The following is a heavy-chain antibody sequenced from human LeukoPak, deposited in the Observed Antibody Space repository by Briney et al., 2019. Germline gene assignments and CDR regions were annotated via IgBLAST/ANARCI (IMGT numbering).Heavy chain of an antibody. CDR1: GDSTSRYY. V-gene: IGHV4-59*01. CDR2: IYDTAGQIFASGTT. D-gene: IGHD5-24*01. CDR3: ARGRRGWLYEILAGFDV. J-gene: IGHJ3*01. Sequence: SETLSLTCTISGDSTSRYYWSWIRQPPGEGLEWIGQIYDTAGQIFASGTTKYNPSLESRVTMSLDTSRKQFSLTLNSVSTADTAMYYCARGRRGWLYEILAGFDVWGQGRMVTVSS.